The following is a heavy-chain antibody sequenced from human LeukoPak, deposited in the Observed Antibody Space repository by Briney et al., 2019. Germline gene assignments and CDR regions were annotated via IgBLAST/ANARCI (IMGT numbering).Heavy chain of an antibody. CDR2: ISGSGGST. D-gene: IGHD2/OR15-2a*01. Sequence: GGSLRLSCAASGFTFSGYAMSWVRQAPGKGLEWVSAISGSGGSTYYADSVKGRFTISRDNSKDTLFLQMNSLRAEDTAVYYCAREGPRGNSQFGYWGQGTLVTVSS. CDR3: AREGPRGNSQFGY. V-gene: IGHV3-23*01. J-gene: IGHJ4*02. CDR1: GFTFSGYA.